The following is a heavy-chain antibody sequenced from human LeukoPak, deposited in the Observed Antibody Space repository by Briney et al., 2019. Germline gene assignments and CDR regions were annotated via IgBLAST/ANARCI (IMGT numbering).Heavy chain of an antibody. D-gene: IGHD4-11*01. Sequence: GGSLRLSCAASGFTFSSYAMSWVRQAPGKGLEWVSAISGSGGSTYYADSVKGRFTISRDNSKNTLYLQMNSLRAEDTAVYYCAKRGSDYNDYAAKYFDYWGQGTLVTVSS. J-gene: IGHJ4*02. CDR2: ISGSGGST. V-gene: IGHV3-23*01. CDR3: AKRGSDYNDYAAKYFDY. CDR1: GFTFSSYA.